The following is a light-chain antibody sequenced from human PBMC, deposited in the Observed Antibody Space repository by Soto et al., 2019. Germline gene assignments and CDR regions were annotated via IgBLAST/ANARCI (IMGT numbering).Light chain of an antibody. CDR1: QSVSSN. J-gene: IGKJ1*01. V-gene: IGKV3-15*01. Sequence: EIVLTQPPDTLSLSPGERATLSCRASQSVSSNLAWYQQKPGQAPRLLIYGASTRATGIPARFSGSGSGTEFTLTISSLQSEDFAVYYCQQYNNWPRTFGQGTKVDIK. CDR3: QQYNNWPRT. CDR2: GAS.